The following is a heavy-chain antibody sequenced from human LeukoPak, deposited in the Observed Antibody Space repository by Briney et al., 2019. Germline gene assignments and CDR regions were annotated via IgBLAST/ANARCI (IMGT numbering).Heavy chain of an antibody. CDR3: ARVRSSYYFDY. D-gene: IGHD6-6*01. CDR1: GFTFSSYS. J-gene: IGHJ4*02. V-gene: IGHV3-48*02. CDR2: ITTRSSTI. Sequence: PGGSLRLSCAASGFTFSSYSMNWARQAPGKGLEWVSFITTRSSTIYYADSVKGRFTISRDNAKNSLYLQMNSLREDDTAVYYCARVRSSYYFDYWGQGTLVTVSP.